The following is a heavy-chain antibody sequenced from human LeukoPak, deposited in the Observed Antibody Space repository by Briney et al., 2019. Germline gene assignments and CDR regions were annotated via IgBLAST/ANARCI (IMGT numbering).Heavy chain of an antibody. J-gene: IGHJ4*02. Sequence: SETLSLTCTVSGGSISNRNYYWGWIRQPPGKGLEWIGSIFYSGTTYYNPSLKSRVTISVDTSKNQFSLKLSSVTAADTAVYYCARHGSGSYSYSPFDYWGQGTLVTVSS. CDR2: IFYSGTT. CDR1: GGSISNRNYY. CDR3: ARHGSGSYSYSPFDY. D-gene: IGHD1-26*01. V-gene: IGHV4-39*01.